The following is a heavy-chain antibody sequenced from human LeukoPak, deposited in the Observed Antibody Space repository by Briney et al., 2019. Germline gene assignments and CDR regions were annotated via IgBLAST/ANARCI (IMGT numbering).Heavy chain of an antibody. Sequence: SETLSLTCTVSGGSISSYYWSWIRQPPGKGLEWIGYIYYSGSTNYNPSLKSRVTISVDTSKNQFSLKLSSVTAADTAVYYCARAPYDSSGYSPFDYWGQGTLVTVSS. D-gene: IGHD3-22*01. V-gene: IGHV4-59*01. J-gene: IGHJ4*02. CDR3: ARAPYDSSGYSPFDY. CDR2: IYYSGST. CDR1: GGSISSYY.